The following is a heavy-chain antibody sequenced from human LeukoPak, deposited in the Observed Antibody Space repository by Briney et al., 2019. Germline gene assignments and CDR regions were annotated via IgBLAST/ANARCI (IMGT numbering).Heavy chain of an antibody. CDR3: ARAAEDWLYYYYGMDV. Sequence: TGGSLRLSCAASGFTFSSYAMHWVRQAPGKGLEWVSYISSSGSTIYYADSVKGRFTISRDNAKNSLYLQMNSLRAEDTAVYYCARAAEDWLYYYYGMDVWGKGTTVTVSS. D-gene: IGHD3-9*01. J-gene: IGHJ6*04. CDR1: GFTFSSYA. V-gene: IGHV3-48*03. CDR2: ISSSGSTI.